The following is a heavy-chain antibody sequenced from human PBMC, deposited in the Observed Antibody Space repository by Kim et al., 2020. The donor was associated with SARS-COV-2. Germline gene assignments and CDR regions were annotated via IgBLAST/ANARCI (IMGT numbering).Heavy chain of an antibody. D-gene: IGHD5-18*01. CDR3: AKALGRDGYHSFDS. CDR1: GFTFSTYA. J-gene: IGHJ4*02. Sequence: GGSLRHSCAASGFTFSTYAMSWVRQAPGKGLEWVSAISGSGASTYYPDSMRGRFTISRDNSKNTVYLQMNSLRAEDTAIYYCAKALGRDGYHSFDSWGQG. V-gene: IGHV3-23*01. CDR2: ISGSGAST.